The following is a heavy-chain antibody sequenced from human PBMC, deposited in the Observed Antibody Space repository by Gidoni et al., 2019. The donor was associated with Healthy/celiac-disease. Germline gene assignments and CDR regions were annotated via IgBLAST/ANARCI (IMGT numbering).Heavy chain of an antibody. Sequence: EVQLLESGGGLVQPGVSLRLSCAASGFTFRIYAMSWVRQAPGKGLEWVSVISGRSDSTYYADTVKGRFSISRDNANSMLYLQMISLRAEDTAVYYCKRVVVQRSDAFDVWGQGTMVTVSS. D-gene: IGHD2-15*01. J-gene: IGHJ3*01. CDR2: ISGRSDST. V-gene: IGHV3-23*01. CDR3: KRVVVQRSDAFDV. CDR1: GFTFRIYA.